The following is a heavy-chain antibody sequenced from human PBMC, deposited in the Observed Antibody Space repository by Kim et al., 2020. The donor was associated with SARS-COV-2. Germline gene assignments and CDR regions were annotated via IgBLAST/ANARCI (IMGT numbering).Heavy chain of an antibody. J-gene: IGHJ5*02. CDR1: GGSISSSNW. CDR2: IYHSGST. D-gene: IGHD1-1*01. Sequence: SETLSLTCAVSGGSISSSNWWSWVRQPPGKGLEWIGEIYHSGSTNYNPSLKSRVTISVDKSKNQFSLKLSSVTAADTAVYYCARGGRQAIWAWFDPWGQGTLVTVSS. V-gene: IGHV4-4*02. CDR3: ARGGRQAIWAWFDP.